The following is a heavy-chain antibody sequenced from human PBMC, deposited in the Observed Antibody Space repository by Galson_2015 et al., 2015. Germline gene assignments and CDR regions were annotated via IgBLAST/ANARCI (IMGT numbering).Heavy chain of an antibody. J-gene: IGHJ4*02. Sequence: CAISGDSVSSNSGAWTWIRQSPSRGLEWLGRTYYRSKWYTDYAVSVKSRINVNPDTSKNQFSLQLSSVTPEDTAVYYCAMAYTTGFPPDYWGQGTLVTVSS. D-gene: IGHD6-19*01. CDR2: TYYRSKWYT. V-gene: IGHV6-1*01. CDR1: GDSVSSNSGA. CDR3: AMAYTTGFPPDY.